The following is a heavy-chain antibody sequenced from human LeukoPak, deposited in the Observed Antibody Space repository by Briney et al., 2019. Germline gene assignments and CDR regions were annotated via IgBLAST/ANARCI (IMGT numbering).Heavy chain of an antibody. CDR2: ICGSGGST. CDR1: GFTFSSYA. J-gene: IGHJ4*02. Sequence: PGGSLRLSCAASGFTFSSYAMSWVRQAPGKGLEWVSAICGSGGSTYYADSVKGRFTISRDNSKNTLYLQMNSLRAEDTAVYYCAKDLEQGAVAAPGGFDYWGQGILVTVSS. V-gene: IGHV3-23*01. D-gene: IGHD6-19*01. CDR3: AKDLEQGAVAAPGGFDY.